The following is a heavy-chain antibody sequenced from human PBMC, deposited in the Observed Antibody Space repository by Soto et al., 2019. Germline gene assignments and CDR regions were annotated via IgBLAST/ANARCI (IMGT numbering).Heavy chain of an antibody. J-gene: IGHJ4*02. D-gene: IGHD3-16*01. CDR2: ISYDGSNK. Sequence: PGGSRRRSWAASGFTFSSYAMHWVRQAPGKGLEWVAVISYDGSNKYYADSVKGRFTISRDNSKNTLYLQMNSLRAEDTAVYYCATWGSIPGDYWGQGTLVTVSS. V-gene: IGHV3-30-3*01. CDR3: ATWGSIPGDY. CDR1: GFTFSSYA.